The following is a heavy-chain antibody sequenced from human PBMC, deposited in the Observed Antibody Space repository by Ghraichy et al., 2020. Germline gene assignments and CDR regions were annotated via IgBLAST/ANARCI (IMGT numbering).Heavy chain of an antibody. CDR2: IWYDGSNK. J-gene: IGHJ4*02. CDR1: GFTISSYG. D-gene: IGHD3-9*01. Sequence: LSLTCAASGFTISSYGMHWVRQAPGKGLEWVVVIWYDGSNKYYADSVKGRFTISRDNSKNTLYLQMNSLRAEDTAVYYCARQFDWLYDYWGQGTLVTVSS. V-gene: IGHV3-33*01. CDR3: ARQFDWLYDY.